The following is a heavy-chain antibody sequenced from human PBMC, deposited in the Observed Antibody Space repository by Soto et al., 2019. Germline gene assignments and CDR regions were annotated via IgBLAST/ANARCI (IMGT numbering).Heavy chain of an antibody. V-gene: IGHV5-51*07. CDR3: ARRGRGGSFDY. Sequence: SDKGPGCNYSSSRLGPAHQLPRKGLELMGIIYPGDSHTRYIPPFQGQVTISADKSISTAYLQWSSLKASDTAMYYCARRGRGGSFDYWGQGTLVTVS. CDR2: IYPGDSHT. J-gene: IGHJ4*02. CDR1: GCNYSSSR. D-gene: IGHD2-15*01.